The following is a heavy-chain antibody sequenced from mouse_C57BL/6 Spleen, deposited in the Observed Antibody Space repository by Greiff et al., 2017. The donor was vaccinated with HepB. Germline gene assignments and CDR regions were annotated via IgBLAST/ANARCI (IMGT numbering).Heavy chain of an antibody. CDR2: IDPEDGDT. Sequence: EVKLQESGAELVRPGASVKLSCTASGFNIKDYYMHWVKQRPEQGLEWIGRIDPEDGDTEYAPKFQGKATMTADTSSNTAYLQLSSLTSEDTAVYYCTTFTTVVATRAYWGQGTLVTVSA. CDR1: GFNIKDYY. CDR3: TTFTTVVATRAY. D-gene: IGHD1-1*01. J-gene: IGHJ3*01. V-gene: IGHV14-1*01.